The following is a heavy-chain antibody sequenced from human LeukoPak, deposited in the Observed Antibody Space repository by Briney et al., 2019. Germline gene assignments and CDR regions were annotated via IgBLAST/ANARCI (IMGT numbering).Heavy chain of an antibody. J-gene: IGHJ4*02. CDR2: IYYSGST. CDR1: GGSISSYY. Sequence: SETLSLTCTVSGGSISSYYWSWIRQPPGKGLEWIGYIYYSGSTNYNPSLKSRVTISVDTSKNQFSLKLSSVTAADTAVYYCARHGYSYGTFDYWGQGTLVTVSS. V-gene: IGHV4-59*08. D-gene: IGHD5-18*01. CDR3: ARHGYSYGTFDY.